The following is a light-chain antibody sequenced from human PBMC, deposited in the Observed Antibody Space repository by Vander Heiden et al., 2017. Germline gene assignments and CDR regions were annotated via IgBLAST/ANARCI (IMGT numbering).Light chain of an antibody. CDR3: QQYNSYSRT. Sequence: DIQMTQSPSTLSASVGDRVTTTCRASQSISSWLAWYQQKPGKAPKLLIYDASSLESGVPSRFSGSGSGTEFTLTISSLQPDDVATYYCQQYNSYSRTFGQGTKVEIK. CDR2: DAS. J-gene: IGKJ1*01. V-gene: IGKV1-5*01. CDR1: QSISSW.